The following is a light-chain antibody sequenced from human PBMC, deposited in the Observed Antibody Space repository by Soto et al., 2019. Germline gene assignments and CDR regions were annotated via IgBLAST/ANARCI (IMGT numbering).Light chain of an antibody. CDR1: QGIRND. V-gene: IGKV1-6*01. CDR3: KTCQVDPFT. CDR2: AAS. J-gene: IGKJ4*01. Sequence: AIQMTQSPSSLAASVGGRVTITCRASQGIRNDLGWYQQKPGKAPKLLIYAASSLQSGVPSRFSGSGSGTDFTLSISSLQPEDVATYYCKTCQVDPFTFGAGTKVDIK.